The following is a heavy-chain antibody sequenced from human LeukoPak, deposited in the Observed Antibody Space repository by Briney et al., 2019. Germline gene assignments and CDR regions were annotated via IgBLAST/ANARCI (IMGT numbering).Heavy chain of an antibody. CDR1: GFTFSVHY. D-gene: IGHD1-26*01. Sequence: GGSLRLSRSASGFTFSVHYMHWVRQAPGKGLEYVSTISDNGDNTCYADSVKGRFIISRDNSKNTLYLQMYSLRVEDTAVYYCIKDLSGTWSFDYWGQGTLLIVSS. CDR2: ISDNGDNT. V-gene: IGHV3-64D*08. CDR3: IKDLSGTWSFDY. J-gene: IGHJ4*02.